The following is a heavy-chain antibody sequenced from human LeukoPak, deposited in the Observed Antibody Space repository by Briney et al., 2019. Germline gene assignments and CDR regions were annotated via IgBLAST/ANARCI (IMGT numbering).Heavy chain of an antibody. CDR1: GFTVSSNY. Sequence: GGSLRLSCAASGFTVSSNYMSWVRQAPGKGLEWVSVIYSGGSTYYADSVKGRFTISRDNSKNTLYLQMNSLRAEDTAVYYCGLIAVGGRRYYFDYWGQGTPVTVSS. CDR2: IYSGGST. D-gene: IGHD6-19*01. J-gene: IGHJ4*02. CDR3: GLIAVGGRRYYFDY. V-gene: IGHV3-66*01.